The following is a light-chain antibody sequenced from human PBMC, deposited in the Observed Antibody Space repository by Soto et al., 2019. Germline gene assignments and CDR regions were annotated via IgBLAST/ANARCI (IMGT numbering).Light chain of an antibody. CDR1: QGISNH. CDR3: QRYSNAPWT. J-gene: IGKJ1*01. V-gene: IGKV1-27*01. CDR2: AAS. Sequence: DIQMTQSPSSLSASVGDRVTITCRASQGISNHLAWYQQKPGKVPKILIYAASTLVSGVPSRFSGSGSGTDFTLTNSSLQPEDFATYYCQRYSNAPWTFGQGTKVESK.